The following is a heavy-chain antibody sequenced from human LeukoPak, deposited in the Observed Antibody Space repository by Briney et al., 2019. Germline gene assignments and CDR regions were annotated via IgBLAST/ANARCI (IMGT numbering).Heavy chain of an antibody. V-gene: IGHV4-39*01. D-gene: IGHD6-19*01. J-gene: IGHJ3*02. Sequence: SETLSLTCTVSGGYLSSSIYYWGWIRQPPGQGLEWIGSIYYSGSTYYSPSLMSRVTISVDTSKNQFSLKLSSVTAADTAVYYCASHLHSSGWYSAFDIWGQGTMVTVSS. CDR3: ASHLHSSGWYSAFDI. CDR2: IYYSGST. CDR1: GGYLSSSIYY.